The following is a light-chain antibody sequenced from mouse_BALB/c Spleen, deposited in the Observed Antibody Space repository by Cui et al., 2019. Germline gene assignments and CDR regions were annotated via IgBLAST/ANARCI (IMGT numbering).Light chain of an antibody. CDR1: ENIYSN. J-gene: IGKJ4*01. CDR3: QHFWGTPFT. CDR2: AAT. V-gene: IGKV12-46*01. Sequence: DIQMNQSPASLSVSVGETVTITCRASENIYSNLAWYQQKQGKSPQLLVYAATNLADGVPSRFSGSGSGTQYSLKINSLQSEDFGSYYCQHFWGTPFTFGSGTKLEIK.